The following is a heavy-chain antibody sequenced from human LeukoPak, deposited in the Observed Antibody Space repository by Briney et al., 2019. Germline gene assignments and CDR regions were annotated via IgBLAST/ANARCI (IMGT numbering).Heavy chain of an antibody. V-gene: IGHV3-30*03. J-gene: IGHJ6*02. CDR1: GLTFSSYG. CDR3: ARDEITMVRGVYYYYGMDV. CDR2: ISYDGTIR. D-gene: IGHD3-10*01. Sequence: GGSLRLSCAASGLTFSSYGMHWVRQAPGKGLEWVAVISYDGTIRNYADSVKGRFTISRDNSKNTLYLQMNSLRAEDTAVYYCARDEITMVRGVYYYYGMDVWGQGTTVTVSS.